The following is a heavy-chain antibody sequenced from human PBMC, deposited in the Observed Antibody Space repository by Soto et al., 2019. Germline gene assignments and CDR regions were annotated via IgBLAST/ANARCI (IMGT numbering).Heavy chain of an antibody. V-gene: IGHV4-30-4*01. CDR2: IYYSGST. Sequence: PSETLSLTCTVSGGSISSGDYYWSWIRQPPGKGLEWIGYIYYSGSTYYNPSLKSRVTISVDTSKNQFSLKLSSVTAADTAVYYCARGIAAAGLYNWFDPWGQGTLVTVSS. J-gene: IGHJ5*02. D-gene: IGHD6-13*01. CDR3: ARGIAAAGLYNWFDP. CDR1: GGSISSGDYY.